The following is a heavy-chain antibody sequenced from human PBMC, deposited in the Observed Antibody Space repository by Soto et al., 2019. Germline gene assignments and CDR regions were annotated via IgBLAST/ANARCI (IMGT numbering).Heavy chain of an antibody. CDR1: GFTFSSYS. V-gene: IGHV3-21*01. CDR2: ISSSSSYI. Sequence: PGGSLRLSCAASGFTFSSYSMNWVRQAPGKGLEWVSSISSSSSYIYYADSVKGRFTISRDNAKNSLYLQMNSLRAEDTAVYYCARDLEMATTPPNFDYWGQGTLVTVSS. CDR3: ARDLEMATTPPNFDY. J-gene: IGHJ4*02. D-gene: IGHD1-1*01.